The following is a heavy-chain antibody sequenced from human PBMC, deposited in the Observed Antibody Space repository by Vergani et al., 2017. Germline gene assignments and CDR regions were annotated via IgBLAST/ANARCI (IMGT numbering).Heavy chain of an antibody. V-gene: IGHV4-61*02. CDR3: ARDSWTSELRGVYWFDT. J-gene: IGHJ5*02. Sequence: VQLQESGPGLVKPSQTLSLTCTVSGGSITSGSFYWSWIRQPAGKGLEWIGRIHSSGTTNYNPSLKSRVTLSVDTSKNQLSLRMTSVTAADTAVYYCARDSWTSELRGVYWFDTWGQGTLVSVSS. CDR1: GGSITSGSFY. CDR2: IHSSGTT. D-gene: IGHD3-10*01.